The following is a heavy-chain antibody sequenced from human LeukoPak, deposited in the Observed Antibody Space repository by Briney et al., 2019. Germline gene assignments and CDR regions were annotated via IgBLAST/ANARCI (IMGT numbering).Heavy chain of an antibody. V-gene: IGHV3-66*01. CDR3: ARTPNGVYRS. Sequence: GGSLRLSRAASGFTVSSNYMSWVRQAPGKGLEWVSVIYSGGSTYYADSVKGRFTISRDNSKNTLYLQMNSLRAEDTAVYYCARTPNGVYRSWGQGTLVTVSS. CDR1: GFTVSSNY. CDR2: IYSGGST. D-gene: IGHD3-10*01. J-gene: IGHJ5*02.